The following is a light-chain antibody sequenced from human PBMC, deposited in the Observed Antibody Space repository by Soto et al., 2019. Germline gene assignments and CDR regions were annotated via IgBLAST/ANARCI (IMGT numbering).Light chain of an antibody. CDR1: SSDVGGYDY. CDR2: GVT. Sequence: QSALTQPASVSGSPGQSIAISCTGTSSDVGGYDYVSWYQQHPDKAPKLIIYGVTKRPSGVSNRFSGSKSGNTASLTISGLQPDDEADYYCSSHTSGDTRVFGSGTKLTVL. CDR3: SSHTSGDTRV. J-gene: IGLJ1*01. V-gene: IGLV2-14*01.